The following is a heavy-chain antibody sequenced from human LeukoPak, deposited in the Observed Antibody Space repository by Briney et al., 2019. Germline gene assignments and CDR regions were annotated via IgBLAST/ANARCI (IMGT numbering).Heavy chain of an antibody. CDR3: ASVYDDRYFHY. CDR1: GGSISSSSYY. CDR2: MHYSGII. Sequence: SETLSLTCTVSGGSISSSSYYWGWIRQPPGKGLEWTGRMHYSGIIHYNPSLKSRVTISVDTSKNQFSLKLSSVTAADTAVYYCASVYDDRYFHYWGQGTLVTVSS. J-gene: IGHJ4*02. V-gene: IGHV4-39*01. D-gene: IGHD5/OR15-5a*01.